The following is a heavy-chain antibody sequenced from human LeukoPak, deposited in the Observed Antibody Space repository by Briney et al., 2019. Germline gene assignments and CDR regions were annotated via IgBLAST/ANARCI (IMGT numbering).Heavy chain of an antibody. Sequence: PGGSLRLSCAASGFTFDDYGMSWVRQAPGKGLEWVANIKQDGSEKYYVDSVKGRFTISRDNAKNSLYLQMNSLRAEDTAVYYCARGLIAAPIGYWGQGTLVTVSS. D-gene: IGHD6-6*01. J-gene: IGHJ4*02. V-gene: IGHV3-7*01. CDR1: GFTFDDYG. CDR2: IKQDGSEK. CDR3: ARGLIAAPIGY.